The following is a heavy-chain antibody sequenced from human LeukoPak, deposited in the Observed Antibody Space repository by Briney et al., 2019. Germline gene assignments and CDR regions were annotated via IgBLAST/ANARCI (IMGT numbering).Heavy chain of an antibody. D-gene: IGHD2-21*01. J-gene: IGHJ3*02. CDR1: TGSISSYY. CDR3: ARDIYCGGDCYSAAFDI. V-gene: IGHV4-59*01. CDR2: LYYSGST. Sequence: PSETLSLTCTGATGSISSYYWSWIRQPPGNGLEGSGNLYYSGSTNYNPSLKSLVTIAVDTSKNQSSLKLSSVTAADTAVYYCARDIYCGGDCYSAAFDIWGQGTMVTVSS.